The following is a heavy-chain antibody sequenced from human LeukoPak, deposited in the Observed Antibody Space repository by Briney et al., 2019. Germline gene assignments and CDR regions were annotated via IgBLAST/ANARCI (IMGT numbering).Heavy chain of an antibody. Sequence: KSGGSLRLSCAASGFTFSNAWMNWVRQAPGKGLEWVGRIKSKAYGGTTDYAAPVKGRFTISRDDSKNTLYLQMSSLKTEDTAVYYCTTDYGSSISSYYYYGMDAWGQGTTVIVSS. J-gene: IGHJ6*02. CDR3: TTDYGSSISSYYYYGMDA. D-gene: IGHD2-21*01. V-gene: IGHV3-15*07. CDR1: GFTFSNAW. CDR2: IKSKAYGGTT.